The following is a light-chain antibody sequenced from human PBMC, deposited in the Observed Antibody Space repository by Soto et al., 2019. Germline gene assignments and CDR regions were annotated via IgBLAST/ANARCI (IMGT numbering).Light chain of an antibody. J-gene: IGKJ4*01. CDR3: QQYDTYPLT. CDR2: RAS. V-gene: IGKV1-5*03. Sequence: DIQLTQSPSTLSASVGDRVTITCRASQSLSDWLAWYQQIPGTAPKLLIYRASSLEDGVISRFSGSGSGTAFTLTISSLQPDDFAAYYCQQYDTYPLTFGGGPKVEIK. CDR1: QSLSDW.